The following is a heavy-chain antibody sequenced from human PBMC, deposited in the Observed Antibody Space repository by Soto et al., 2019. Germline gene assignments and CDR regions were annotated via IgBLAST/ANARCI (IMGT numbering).Heavy chain of an antibody. V-gene: IGHV3-48*03. J-gene: IGHJ1*01. CDR3: ARGGVY. CDR2: ISGSGSTI. CDR1: GFTFSSHE. D-gene: IGHD2-8*01. Sequence: GGSLRLSCEATGFTFSSHEMNWIRQTPGKRLEWIAKISGSGSTINYADSVKGRFTISRDNVQRTLHLQMDSLRVEDTGVYYCARGGVYWGRGTLDTVSS.